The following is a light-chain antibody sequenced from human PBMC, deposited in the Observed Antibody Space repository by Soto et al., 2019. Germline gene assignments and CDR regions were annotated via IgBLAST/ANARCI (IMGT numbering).Light chain of an antibody. CDR2: TNN. CDR1: YSNIGTHP. Sequence: QSVLTQPPSASGTPGQRVTISCSGSYSNIGTHPVNWYQQLPGTAPKLLIYTNNQRPSGVPDRFSGSKSGTSASLAISGLQSEDEADYYCAAWDDSLNVWVFGGGTQLTVL. V-gene: IGLV1-44*01. CDR3: AAWDDSLNVWV. J-gene: IGLJ3*02.